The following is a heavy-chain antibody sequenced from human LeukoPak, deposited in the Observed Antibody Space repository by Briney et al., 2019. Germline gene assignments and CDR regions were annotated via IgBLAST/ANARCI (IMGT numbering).Heavy chain of an antibody. Sequence: SETLSLTCAVYGGSFSGYYWSWIRQPPGKGLEWIGEINHSGSTNYNPSLKSRVTISVDTSKNQFSPKLSSVTAADTAVYYCARGPSGSHPIDYWGQGTLVAVSS. V-gene: IGHV4-34*01. CDR1: GGSFSGYY. CDR3: ARGPSGSHPIDY. CDR2: INHSGST. D-gene: IGHD1-26*01. J-gene: IGHJ4*02.